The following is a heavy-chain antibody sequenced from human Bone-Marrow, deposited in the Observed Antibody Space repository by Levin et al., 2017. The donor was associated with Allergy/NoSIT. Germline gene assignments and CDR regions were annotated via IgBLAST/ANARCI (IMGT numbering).Heavy chain of an antibody. V-gene: IGHV5-10-1*01. J-gene: IGHJ6*02. D-gene: IGHD3-10*01. CDR3: ARREGYYYGSGNYYGMDG. CDR1: GYSFTNDW. Sequence: AASVKVSCKGSGYSFTNDWISWVRQLPGKGLEWMGTIDLSDSYTNYSPSFQGHVTISADKSISTAYLQWSSLKASDTAMYYCARREGYYYGSGNYYGMDGWGQGTTVTVSS. CDR2: IDLSDSYT.